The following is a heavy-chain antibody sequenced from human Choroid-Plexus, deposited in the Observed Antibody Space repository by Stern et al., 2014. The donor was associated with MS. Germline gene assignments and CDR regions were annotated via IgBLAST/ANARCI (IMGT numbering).Heavy chain of an antibody. J-gene: IGHJ4*02. D-gene: IGHD5-24*01. CDR2: IHYSGTT. CDR1: GGSISSAEYY. V-gene: IGHV4-30-4*01. Sequence: VQLAESGPGLVKPSQTLSLTCAVTGGSISSAEYYWSWIRQSPGKGLEWIGYIHYSGTTYYNPSLKSRVTISVDTSKNQFSLKLRSVTAADTAVYYCSRDADGYSLVFGYWGRGTLVTVSS. CDR3: SRDADGYSLVFGY.